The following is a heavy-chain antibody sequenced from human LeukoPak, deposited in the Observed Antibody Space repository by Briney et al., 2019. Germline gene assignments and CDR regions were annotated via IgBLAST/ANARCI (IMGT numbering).Heavy chain of an antibody. V-gene: IGHV4-39*01. CDR1: GGSISSSSYY. Sequence: TSETLSLTCTVSGGSISSSSYYWGWIRQPPGKGLEWIGSIYYSGTTYYNPSLKSRLTISVDTSKNQFSLRLSSETAADTAVYYCARTWELGPYMDAWGYGTTVTVSS. CDR3: ARTWELGPYMDA. J-gene: IGHJ6*03. CDR2: IYYSGTT. D-gene: IGHD1-26*01.